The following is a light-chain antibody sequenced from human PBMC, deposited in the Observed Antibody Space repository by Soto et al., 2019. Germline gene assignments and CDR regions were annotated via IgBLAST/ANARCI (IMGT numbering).Light chain of an antibody. CDR3: SSYTSSITVV. J-gene: IGLJ2*01. V-gene: IGLV2-14*01. Sequence: QSALSQPASVSGSPGQSITISCTGTSSDVGGYNFVAWYQQHPGKAPKLMIYEVINRPSGVSNRFSGSKSGNTASLTISGLQAEDEADYYCSSYTSSITVVFGGGTKVPS. CDR2: EVI. CDR1: SSDVGGYNF.